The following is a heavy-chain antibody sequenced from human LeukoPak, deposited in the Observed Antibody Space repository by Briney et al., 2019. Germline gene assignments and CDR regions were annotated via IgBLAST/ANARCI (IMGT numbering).Heavy chain of an antibody. D-gene: IGHD3-22*01. V-gene: IGHV3-9*01. CDR2: ISWNSGSI. CDR1: GFTFDDYA. Sequence: GGSLRLSCAASGFTFDDYAMHWVRQAPGKGLEWVSGISWNSGSIGYADSVKGRFTISRDNAKNSLYLQMNSLSAEDTALYYCAKDAYYYDSSGYYKVLWFDPWGQGTLVTVSS. CDR3: AKDAYYYDSSGYYKVLWFDP. J-gene: IGHJ5*02.